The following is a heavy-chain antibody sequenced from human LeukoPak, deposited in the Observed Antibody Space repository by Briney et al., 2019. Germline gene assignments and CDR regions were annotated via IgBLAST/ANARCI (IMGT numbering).Heavy chain of an antibody. CDR3: GRANAFDL. CDR1: GGSISSNY. CDR2: IHSGVST. Sequence: PETLSLTCAVSGGSISSNYWNWIRQAAGEGLGWIGRIHSGVSTNYNPSLKSRDTMSVDTSNNQFSLSLSSVTAADTAVYYCGRANAFDLWGQGTMVTVSS. V-gene: IGHV4-4*07. J-gene: IGHJ3*01.